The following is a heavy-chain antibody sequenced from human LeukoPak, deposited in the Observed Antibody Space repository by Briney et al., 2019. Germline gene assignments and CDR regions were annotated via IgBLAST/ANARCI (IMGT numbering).Heavy chain of an antibody. J-gene: IGHJ3*02. V-gene: IGHV1-8*03. CDR1: GYTFTTYD. Sequence: ASVKVSCKASGYTFTTYDIIWVRQATVQGLEWMGWMNPNSRNTGYAQKFQGRVTITRNTSISTAYMELSNLRSEDTAVYYCARGRNSGSFEVNDAFDIWGQGTMVTVSS. CDR3: ARGRNSGSFEVNDAFDI. D-gene: IGHD1-26*01. CDR2: MNPNSRNT.